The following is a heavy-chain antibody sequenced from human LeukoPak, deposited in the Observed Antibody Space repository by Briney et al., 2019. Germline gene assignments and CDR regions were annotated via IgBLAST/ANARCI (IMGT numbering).Heavy chain of an antibody. V-gene: IGHV4-39*01. Sequence: SEPLFLTCAASGGPISSTGYCCAWIRQPPGKGLEWIGTIYYSGSTYHNTSLKSRITMSVDTSRNQFSLKLSSVDAADTAVYYCAKAGVRCFGSSGLYAFDFWGQGTTVTVSS. CDR3: AKAGVRCFGSSGLYAFDF. CDR1: GGPISSTGYC. J-gene: IGHJ3*01. CDR2: IYYSGST. D-gene: IGHD3-22*01.